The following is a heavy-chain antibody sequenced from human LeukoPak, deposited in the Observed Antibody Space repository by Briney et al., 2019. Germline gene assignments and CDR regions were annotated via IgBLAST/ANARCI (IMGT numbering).Heavy chain of an antibody. V-gene: IGHV4-59*01. J-gene: IGHJ3*02. D-gene: IGHD3-10*01. CDR3: ARSDYSGSGTYTEFDAFDI. CDR1: GGSISSYY. Sequence: PSETLSLTCTVSGGSISSYYWSWIRQPPGKGLEWNGYIYYTGSTSYNPSLKSRVTISMDTSKNQFSLKLSSVTAADSAVYYCARSDYSGSGTYTEFDAFDIWGQGPMVTVSS. CDR2: IYYTGST.